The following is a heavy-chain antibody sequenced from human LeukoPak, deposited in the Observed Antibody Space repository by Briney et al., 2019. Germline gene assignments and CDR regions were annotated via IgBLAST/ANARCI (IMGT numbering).Heavy chain of an antibody. Sequence: AGGSLRLSCAASGFTFSSYSMNWVRQAPGKGLEWVSSISSSSSYIYYADSVKGRFNISRDNAKNSLYLQMNSLRAEDTAVYYCARETLDCSSTSCYYYYMDVWGKGTTVTVSS. CDR2: ISSSSSYI. J-gene: IGHJ6*03. V-gene: IGHV3-21*01. CDR1: GFTFSSYS. CDR3: ARETLDCSSTSCYYYYMDV. D-gene: IGHD2-2*01.